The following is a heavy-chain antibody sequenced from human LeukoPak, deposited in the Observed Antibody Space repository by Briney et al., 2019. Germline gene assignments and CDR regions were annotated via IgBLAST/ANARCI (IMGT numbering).Heavy chain of an antibody. CDR1: TASIRSYY. CDR3: ATTFYSRSSRYFEY. D-gene: IGHD6-6*01. CDR2: IYYSGNT. V-gene: IGHV4-59*01. J-gene: IGHJ4*02. Sequence: SQTLSLTCSLSTASIRSYYWSGSRQPPQKGRECIWYIYYSGNTDYNPSLKSRVTLSAYTSQSQFSPQRRPVPAADRAVYYCATTFYSRSSRYFEYWGQGTLVTVSS.